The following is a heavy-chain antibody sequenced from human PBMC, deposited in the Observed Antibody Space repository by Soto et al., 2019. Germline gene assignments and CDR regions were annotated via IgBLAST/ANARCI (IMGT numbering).Heavy chain of an antibody. V-gene: IGHV3-23*01. CDR3: ARWNGFGDS. CDR1: GFSLGPYG. D-gene: IGHD1-1*01. CDR2: FSGGSGAI. J-gene: IGHJ4*02. Sequence: QLLQSGGGLVQPGGSLRLSCAVSGFSLGPYGVTWVRQTPEKGREWVTGFSGGSGAIFYADSVRGRFTISRDSSTASLQMNNLRPEDTAVYFCARWNGFGDSWGQGSLVTVSS.